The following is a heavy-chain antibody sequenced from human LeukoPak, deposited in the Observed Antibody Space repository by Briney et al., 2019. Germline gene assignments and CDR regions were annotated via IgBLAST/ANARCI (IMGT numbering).Heavy chain of an antibody. D-gene: IGHD2-8*02. CDR1: GFIVSDDY. J-gene: IGHJ4*02. V-gene: IGHV3-53*01. CDR2: IYSGGAT. CDR3: ASGGKYCTGGACYGD. Sequence: GGSLRLSCAASGFIVSDDYISWVRQTPGKGLEWVSVIYSGGATFYADSVKGRFTISRDNSKNTVHLQINSLRAEDTAVYYCASGGKYCTGGACYGDWGQGTLVTVSS.